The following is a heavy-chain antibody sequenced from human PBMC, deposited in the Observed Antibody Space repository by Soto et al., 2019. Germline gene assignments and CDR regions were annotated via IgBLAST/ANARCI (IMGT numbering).Heavy chain of an antibody. CDR1: GFTFENYA. D-gene: IGHD3-3*01. J-gene: IGHJ6*02. CDR3: AKDSWAIFGVPAGEYYAMDV. Sequence: GGSLRLSCVASGFTFENYAMSWVRLAPGKGLEWVSAISGSGGTTYYSDSVKGRFTISRDNSKNTVYLQMNDLRVEDAAEYFCAKDSWAIFGVPAGEYYAMDVWGQGTTVTVSS. CDR2: ISGSGGTT. V-gene: IGHV3-23*01.